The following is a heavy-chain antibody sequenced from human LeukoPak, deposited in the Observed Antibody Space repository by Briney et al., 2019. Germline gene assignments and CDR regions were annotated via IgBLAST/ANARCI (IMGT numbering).Heavy chain of an antibody. CDR1: GFTVSNNY. CDR2: IYSGGNT. J-gene: IGHJ5*02. V-gene: IGHV3-53*01. CDR3: ARGPVGGFDP. Sequence: GGSLRLSCAASGFTVSNNYMTRVRQAPGKGLEWVSLIYSGGNTYYADSAKGRFTISRDNSKNTVYLQMNSLRVEETAVYYCARGPVGGFDPWGQGTLVTVSS. D-gene: IGHD1-26*01.